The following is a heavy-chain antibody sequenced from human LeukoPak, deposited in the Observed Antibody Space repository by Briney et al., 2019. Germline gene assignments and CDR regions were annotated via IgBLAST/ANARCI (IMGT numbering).Heavy chain of an antibody. CDR3: ARDLGGSYGQGYFDY. CDR2: IYYSGST. CDR1: GGSISSYY. D-gene: IGHD5-18*01. Sequence: PSETLSLTCTVSGGSISSYYWSWIRQPPGKGLEWIGYIYYSGSTNYNPSLKSRVTISVDTSKNQFSLKLSSVTAADTAVYYCARDLGGSYGQGYFDYWGQGTLVTVSS. J-gene: IGHJ4*02. V-gene: IGHV4-59*12.